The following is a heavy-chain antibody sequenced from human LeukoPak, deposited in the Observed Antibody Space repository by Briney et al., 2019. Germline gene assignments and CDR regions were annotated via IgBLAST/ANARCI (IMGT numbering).Heavy chain of an antibody. D-gene: IGHD3-3*01. Sequence: SETLSLTCAVSGGSISSGGYPWSWIRQPPGKGLEWIGYIYHSGSTYYNPSLKSRVTISVDRSKNQFSLKLSSVTAADTAVYYCARGGYDFWSGYPLFDYWGQGTLVTVSS. J-gene: IGHJ4*02. V-gene: IGHV4-30-2*01. CDR1: GGSISSGGYP. CDR2: IYHSGST. CDR3: ARGGYDFWSGYPLFDY.